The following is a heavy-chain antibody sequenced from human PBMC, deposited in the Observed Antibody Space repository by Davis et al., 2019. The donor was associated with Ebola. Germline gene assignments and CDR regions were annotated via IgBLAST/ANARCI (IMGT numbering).Heavy chain of an antibody. J-gene: IGHJ6*02. CDR2: IYYSGST. CDR1: GGSISSSSYY. Sequence: SETLSLTCTVSGGSISSSSYYWGWIRQPPGKGLEWIGSIYYSGSTYYNPSLKSRVTISVDTSKNQFSLKLSSVTAADTALYYCARQLWFGEFIYYYYGMDVWGQGTTVTVSS. V-gene: IGHV4-39*01. CDR3: ARQLWFGEFIYYYYGMDV. D-gene: IGHD3-10*01.